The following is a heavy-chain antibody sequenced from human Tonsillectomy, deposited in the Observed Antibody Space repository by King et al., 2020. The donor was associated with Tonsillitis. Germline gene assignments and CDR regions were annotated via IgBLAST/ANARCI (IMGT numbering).Heavy chain of an antibody. CDR1: GVSVSSNSAA. J-gene: IGHJ6*02. CDR3: TRELEDYYASGRSGPYYYYYGMDG. V-gene: IGHV6-1*01. CDR2: TYYRSKWYS. Sequence: HVQLQQSGPGLVKPSQTLSLTCAISGVSVSSNSAAWNWIRQSPSRGLEWLGRTYYRSKWYSDYAVSVKSRITINPDTSKNQFSLQLNSVTPEDTAVDYCTRELEDYYASGRSGPYYYYYGMDGWGQGTTVTGSS. D-gene: IGHD3-10*01.